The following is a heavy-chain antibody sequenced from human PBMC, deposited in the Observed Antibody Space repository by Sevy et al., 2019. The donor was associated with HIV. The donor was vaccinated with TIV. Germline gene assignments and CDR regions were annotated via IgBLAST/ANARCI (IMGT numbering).Heavy chain of an antibody. CDR2: ISAYNGNT. D-gene: IGHD5-12*01. J-gene: IGHJ4*02. V-gene: IGHV1-18*04. CDR3: ARDIRGYSCYGKGYYFDY. Sequence: ASVKVSCKASGYTFTSYGISWVRQAPGQGLEWMGWISAYNGNTNYAQKLQGRVTMTTDTSTSTAYMELRSLRSDDTAVYYCARDIRGYSCYGKGYYFDYWGQGTLVTVSS. CDR1: GYTFTSYG.